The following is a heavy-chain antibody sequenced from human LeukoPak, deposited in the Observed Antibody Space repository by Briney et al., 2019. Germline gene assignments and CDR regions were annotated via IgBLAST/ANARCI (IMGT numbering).Heavy chain of an antibody. D-gene: IGHD1-26*01. Sequence: SGGSLRLSCAASGFTFSSYAMYWVRQAPGKGLEWVSAISGSGGSTYYADSVKGRFTISRDNSKNTLYLQMNSLRAEDTAVYYCAKDPYSGSYFDYWGQGTLVTVSS. V-gene: IGHV3-23*01. CDR1: GFTFSSYA. J-gene: IGHJ4*02. CDR3: AKDPYSGSYFDY. CDR2: ISGSGGST.